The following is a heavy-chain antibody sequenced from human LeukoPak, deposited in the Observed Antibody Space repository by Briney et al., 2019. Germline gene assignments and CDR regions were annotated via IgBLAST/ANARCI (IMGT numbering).Heavy chain of an antibody. CDR2: LYTGGGT. CDR3: TRSGYRHPYHFDS. V-gene: IGHV3-53*01. J-gene: IGHJ4*02. Sequence: PSETLSLTCAVYGGSFSGYYWSWIRQAPGKGLEWVSVLYTGGGTDHADSVKGRFTISRDNSKNTLSLQMNSLRVEDTAIYYCTRSGYRHPYHFDSWGQGTLVTVSS. CDR1: GGSFSGYY. D-gene: IGHD3-22*01.